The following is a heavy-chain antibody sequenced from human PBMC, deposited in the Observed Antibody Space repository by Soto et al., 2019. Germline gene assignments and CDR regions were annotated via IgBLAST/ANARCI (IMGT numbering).Heavy chain of an antibody. CDR3: ASGEPHNNTYHYYYGMDV. D-gene: IGHD1-20*01. CDR2: IIPIFGTA. Sequence: SVKVSCKASGGTFSSYAISWVRQAPGQGLEWMGGIIPIFGTANYAQKFQGRVTITADESTSTAYMELSSLRSEDTAVYYCASGEPHNNTYHYYYGMDVWGQGPTVTVSS. J-gene: IGHJ6*02. V-gene: IGHV1-69*13. CDR1: GGTFSSYA.